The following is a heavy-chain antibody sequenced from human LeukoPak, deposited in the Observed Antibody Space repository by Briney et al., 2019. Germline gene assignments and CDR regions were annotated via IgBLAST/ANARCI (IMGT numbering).Heavy chain of an antibody. D-gene: IGHD2-2*01. V-gene: IGHV3-23*01. CDR1: GFTFSSYA. CDR2: ISGLGAST. J-gene: IGHJ4*02. CDR3: AKARLSYASDY. Sequence: GGSLRLSCAASGFTFSSYAMSWVRQAPGKGVEWGAGISGLGASTYYADSVKGRFTVSRDNSRNTLYLQMNSLRAEDTAVYYCAKARLSYASDYWGQGTLVTVSS.